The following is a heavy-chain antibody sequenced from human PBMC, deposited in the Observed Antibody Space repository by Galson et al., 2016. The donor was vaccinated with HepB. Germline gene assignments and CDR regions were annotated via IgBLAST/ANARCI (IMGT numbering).Heavy chain of an antibody. Sequence: SLRLSCAASGFSLDTWDIHWVRQAPGKGPEWVAAIWFDETIKYYYADSVKGRFTISRDDSRNIVSLQMNSLRAEDTAVYYCAKEGLVGRHNVIFDYWGQGTLLTVSS. CDR3: AKEGLVGRHNVIFDY. V-gene: IGHV3-33*06. D-gene: IGHD6-19*01. J-gene: IGHJ4*02. CDR2: IWFDETIK. CDR1: GFSLDTWD.